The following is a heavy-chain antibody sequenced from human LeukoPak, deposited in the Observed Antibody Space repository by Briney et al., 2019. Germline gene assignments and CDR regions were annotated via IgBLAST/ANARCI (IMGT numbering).Heavy chain of an antibody. Sequence: ASVTVSFKASGYTFTSYGISWVRQAPGQGLEWMGWISAYNGNTNYAQKLQGRVTMTTDTATSTAYMELRSLRSDDTAVYYCARGKYSYGNLRYYYYYMDVWGKGTTVTVSS. CDR1: GYTFTSYG. V-gene: IGHV1-18*01. CDR2: ISAYNGNT. J-gene: IGHJ6*03. D-gene: IGHD5-18*01. CDR3: ARGKYSYGNLRYYYYYMDV.